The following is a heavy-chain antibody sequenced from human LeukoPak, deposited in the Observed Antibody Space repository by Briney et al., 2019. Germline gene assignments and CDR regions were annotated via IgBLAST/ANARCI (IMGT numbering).Heavy chain of an antibody. V-gene: IGHV3-23*01. CDR1: GFSFSSYA. J-gene: IGHJ4*02. Sequence: RESLRLSCAASGFSFSSYAMSWVRQAPGKGLEWVSAITGSGGSTYYADSVKGRFTISRDTSKNTLYLQMNILRAEDTAIYYCARSCGGDCYSDYWGQGTLVTVSS. CDR2: ITGSGGST. CDR3: ARSCGGDCYSDY. D-gene: IGHD2-21*02.